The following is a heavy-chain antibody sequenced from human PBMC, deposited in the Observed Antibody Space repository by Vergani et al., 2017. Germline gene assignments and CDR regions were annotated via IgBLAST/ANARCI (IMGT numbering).Heavy chain of an antibody. CDR1: GYSFTSYW. J-gene: IGHJ4*02. V-gene: IGHV5-51*01. CDR3: ARHGTRYYYDSTPGDY. D-gene: IGHD3-22*01. CDR2: IYPGDSDT. Sequence: VQLVQSGAEVKKPGASVKVSCKGSGYSFTSYWIGWVRQMPGKGLEWMGIIYPGDSDTRYSPSFQGQVTISADKSISTAYLQWSSLKASDTAMYYCARHGTRYYYDSTPGDYWGQGTLVTVSS.